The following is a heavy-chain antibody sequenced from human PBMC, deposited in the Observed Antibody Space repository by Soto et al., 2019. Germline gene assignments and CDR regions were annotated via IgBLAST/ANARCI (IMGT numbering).Heavy chain of an antibody. V-gene: IGHV1-3*01. D-gene: IGHD1-20*01. Sequence: QVPLVRSGAEVKKPGASVKVSCKASGYTFTSYAMHWVRQAPGQRLEWMGWINAGNGNTKYSQKFQGRVTITRDTSASTAYMELSSLRSEDTAVYYCARDFRFFIAGYYYFDYWGQGTLVTVSS. CDR3: ARDFRFFIAGYYYFDY. J-gene: IGHJ4*02. CDR2: INAGNGNT. CDR1: GYTFTSYA.